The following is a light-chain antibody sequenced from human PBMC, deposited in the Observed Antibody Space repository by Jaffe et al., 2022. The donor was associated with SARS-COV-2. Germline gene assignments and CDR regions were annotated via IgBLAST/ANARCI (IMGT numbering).Light chain of an antibody. Sequence: SYDLTQPLSVSVALGQTARITCGGDNIGDKYVHWYQQKPGQAPVLVIYRENSRPSGISERFSGSNSGKTATLTISRAQAGDEADYYCQVWDSSTVIFGGGTKLTVL. CDR2: REN. J-gene: IGLJ2*01. V-gene: IGLV3-9*01. CDR3: QVWDSSTVI. CDR1: NIGDKY.